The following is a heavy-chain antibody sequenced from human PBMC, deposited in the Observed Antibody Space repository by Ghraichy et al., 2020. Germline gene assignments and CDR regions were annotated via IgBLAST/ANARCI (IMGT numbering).Heavy chain of an antibody. CDR1: GGTFSSYA. V-gene: IGHV1-69*13. Sequence: SVKVSCKASGGTFSSYAISWVRQAPGQGLEWMGGIIPIFGTANYAQKFQGRVTITADESTSTAYMELSSLRSEDTAVYYCARDQGSGWNPYYFDYWGQGTLVTVSS. CDR3: ARDQGSGWNPYYFDY. CDR2: IIPIFGTA. D-gene: IGHD6-19*01. J-gene: IGHJ4*02.